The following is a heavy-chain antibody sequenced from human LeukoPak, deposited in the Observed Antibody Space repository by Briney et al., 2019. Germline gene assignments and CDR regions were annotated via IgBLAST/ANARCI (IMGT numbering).Heavy chain of an antibody. CDR2: ISGSGGST. CDR1: GFTFSSYA. V-gene: IGHV3-23*01. J-gene: IGHJ4*02. D-gene: IGHD2-21*01. Sequence: GGSLRLSCAASGFTFSSYAMSWVSQAPGRGLEWVSAISGSGGSTYYEDSVNGRFTISKDNSKNTLYLQMNSLRAEDTAVYYCAKGAYCGGDCYVFDYWGQGTLVTVSS. CDR3: AKGAYCGGDCYVFDY.